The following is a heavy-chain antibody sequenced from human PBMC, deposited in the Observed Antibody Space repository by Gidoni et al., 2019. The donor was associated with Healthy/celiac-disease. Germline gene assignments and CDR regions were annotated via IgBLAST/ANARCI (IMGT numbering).Heavy chain of an antibody. V-gene: IGHV3-23*01. CDR3: AKNYDSSGYAFDI. D-gene: IGHD3-22*01. Sequence: EVQLLESGGGLVQPGGSLRLSCAASGFTFSSYAMSWVRQAPGKGLGWVSAISGSGGSTYYADSVKGRFTISRDNSKNTLYLQMNSLRAEDTAVYYCAKNYDSSGYAFDIWGQGTMVTVSS. CDR1: GFTFSSYA. J-gene: IGHJ3*02. CDR2: ISGSGGST.